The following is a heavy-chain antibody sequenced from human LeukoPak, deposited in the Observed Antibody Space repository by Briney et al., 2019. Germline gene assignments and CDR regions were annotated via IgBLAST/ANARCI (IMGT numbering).Heavy chain of an antibody. J-gene: IGHJ4*02. CDR2: INPNSGGT. D-gene: IGHD5-18*01. Sequence: ASVKVSCKASGGTFSSYAISWVRQAPGQGLEWMGWINPNSGGTNYAQKFQGRVTMTRDTSISTAYMELSRLRSDDTAVYYCARVFEDTAYWGQGTLVTVSS. CDR3: ARVFEDTAY. CDR1: GGTFSSYA. V-gene: IGHV1-2*02.